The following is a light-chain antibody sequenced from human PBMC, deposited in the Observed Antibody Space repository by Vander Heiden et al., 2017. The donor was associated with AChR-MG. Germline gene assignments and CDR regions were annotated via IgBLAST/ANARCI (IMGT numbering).Light chain of an antibody. Sequence: DIQMTPSPSTLSASVGDRVTITCRASQSSSSWLAWYQQKPGKAPKLLIYKASTLESGVPSRFSGSGSGTDFTLTINNLQPDDFATYYCQQYNSYSYTFGQGTKLEIK. CDR3: QQYNSYSYT. CDR2: KAS. V-gene: IGKV1-5*03. CDR1: QSSSSW. J-gene: IGKJ2*01.